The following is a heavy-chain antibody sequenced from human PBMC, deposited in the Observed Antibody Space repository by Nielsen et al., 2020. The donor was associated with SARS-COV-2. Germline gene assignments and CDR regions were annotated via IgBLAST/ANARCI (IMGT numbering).Heavy chain of an antibody. CDR3: ASLRIAAAGTGVDY. D-gene: IGHD6-13*01. J-gene: IGHJ4*02. V-gene: IGHV3-21*01. Sequence: GESLKISCAASGFTFSSYSMNWVRQAPGKGLEWVSSISSSSSYIYYADSVKGRFTISRDNAKNSLYLQMNSLRAEDTAVYYCASLRIAAAGTGVDYWGQGTLVTVSS. CDR2: ISSSSSYI. CDR1: GFTFSSYS.